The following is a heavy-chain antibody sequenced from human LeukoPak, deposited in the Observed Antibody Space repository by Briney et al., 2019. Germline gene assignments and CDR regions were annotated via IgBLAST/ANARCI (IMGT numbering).Heavy chain of an antibody. CDR2: ISTSGSAI. J-gene: IGHJ4*02. CDR3: TTFRAAVGSIFDY. D-gene: IGHD6-13*01. V-gene: IGHV3-48*01. CDR1: GFTFSTYH. Sequence: GGSLRLSCAASGFTFSTYHMNWVRQAPGKGLEWVSYISTSGSAIFYADSVKGRFTISRDNAKNSLYLQMNSLKTEDTAAYYCTTFRAAVGSIFDYWGQGTLVTVSS.